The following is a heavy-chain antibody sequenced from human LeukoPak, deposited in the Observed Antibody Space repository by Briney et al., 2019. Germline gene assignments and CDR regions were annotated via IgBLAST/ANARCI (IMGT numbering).Heavy chain of an antibody. CDR2: ISAYNGNT. CDR1: GYTFTSYG. J-gene: IGHJ6*02. CDR3: ARSVVVTAIPHYYYGMDV. V-gene: IGHV1-18*01. D-gene: IGHD2-21*02. Sequence: ASVEVSCKASGYTFTSYGISWVRQAPGQGLEWMGWISAYNGNTNYAQKLQGRVTMTTDTSTSTAYMELRSLRSDDTAVYYCARSVVVTAIPHYYYGMDVWGQGTTVTVSS.